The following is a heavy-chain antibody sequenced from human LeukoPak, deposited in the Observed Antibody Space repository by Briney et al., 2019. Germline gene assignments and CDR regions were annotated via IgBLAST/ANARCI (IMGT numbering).Heavy chain of an antibody. CDR2: IHHSGST. CDR3: ARDGGYYYGSGSYYNWFDP. V-gene: IGHV4-34*01. D-gene: IGHD3-10*01. J-gene: IGHJ5*02. Sequence: SETLSLTCAVYGGSFSGYYWSWIRQPPGKGLEWIGEIHHSGSTNYNPSLKSRVTISVDKSKNQFSLKLCSVTAADTAVYYCARDGGYYYGSGSYYNWFDPWGQGTLVTVSS. CDR1: GGSFSGYY.